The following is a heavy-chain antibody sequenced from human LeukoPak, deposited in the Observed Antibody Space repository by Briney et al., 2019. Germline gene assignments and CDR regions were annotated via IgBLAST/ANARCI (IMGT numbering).Heavy chain of an antibody. Sequence: SGPALVKPTQTLTLTCTFSGFSLSTSGMCVSWIRQPPGKALEWLARIDWDDDKYYSTSLKTRLTISKDTSKNQVVLTMTNMDPVDTATYYCARSYSSSSSSHFDYWGQGTLVTVSS. V-gene: IGHV2-70*11. D-gene: IGHD6-13*01. CDR2: IDWDDDK. J-gene: IGHJ4*02. CDR1: GFSLSTSGMC. CDR3: ARSYSSSSSSHFDY.